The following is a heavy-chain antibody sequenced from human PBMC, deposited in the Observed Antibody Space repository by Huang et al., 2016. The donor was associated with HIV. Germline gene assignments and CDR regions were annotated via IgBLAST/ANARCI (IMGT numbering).Heavy chain of an antibody. CDR2: LMPVFDSP. V-gene: IGHV1-69*13. J-gene: IGHJ4*02. D-gene: IGHD4-4*01. CDR1: GGPFRSYS. CDR3: ARGSLEYSVSSSLDY. Sequence: QVQLLQSGAEVKKPGSSVKVSCKASGGPFRSYSIAWVRQAPGPGLEWNASLMPVFDSPNYAQKLQGRVRVTADESTSTVYMELRDLRPDDTAVYFCARGSLEYSVSSSLDYWGQGTHVTVSS.